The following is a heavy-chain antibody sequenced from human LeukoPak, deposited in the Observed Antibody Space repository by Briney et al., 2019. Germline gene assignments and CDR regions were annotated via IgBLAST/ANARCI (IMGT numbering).Heavy chain of an antibody. CDR3: ATGLWPPKAFDI. J-gene: IGHJ3*02. CDR1: GYTLTELS. D-gene: IGHD2/OR15-2a*01. V-gene: IGHV1-24*01. Sequence: ASVKVSCKVSGYTLTELSMHGVGQAPGKGLEGMGGFDPEDGEIIYAQKLQGRVTMTEDTSTDTAYMELSSLRSEDTAVYYCATGLWPPKAFDIWGQGTMVTVSS. CDR2: FDPEDGEI.